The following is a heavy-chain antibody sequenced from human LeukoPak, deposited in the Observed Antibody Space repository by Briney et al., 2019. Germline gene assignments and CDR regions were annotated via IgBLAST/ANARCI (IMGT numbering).Heavy chain of an antibody. CDR1: GGSISNF. CDR2: IHYTGNT. CDR3: ARHFSLGAFDI. J-gene: IGHJ3*02. D-gene: IGHD3-16*01. Sequence: SETLSLTCTVCGGSISNFWGWIRQPPGKGLEWIGSIHYTGNTYYNASLKSRVTMSVDTSKNQFSLKLSSMTAADTAVYYCARHFSLGAFDIWGQGTMVSVSS. V-gene: IGHV4-39*01.